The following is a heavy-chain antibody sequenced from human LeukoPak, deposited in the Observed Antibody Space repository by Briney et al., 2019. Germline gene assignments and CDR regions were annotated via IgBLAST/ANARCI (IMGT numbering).Heavy chain of an antibody. CDR3: AGDRGGSGSYYINAFDI. CDR2: ISSSSSYI. J-gene: IGHJ3*02. D-gene: IGHD1-26*01. CDR1: GFIFSSYS. Sequence: GGSLRLSCAASGFIFSSYSMNWVRQAPGKGLEWVSSISSSSSYIYYADSVKGRFTISRDNAKNSLYLQMNSLRAEDTAVYYCAGDRGGSGSYYINAFDIWGQGTMVTVSS. V-gene: IGHV3-21*01.